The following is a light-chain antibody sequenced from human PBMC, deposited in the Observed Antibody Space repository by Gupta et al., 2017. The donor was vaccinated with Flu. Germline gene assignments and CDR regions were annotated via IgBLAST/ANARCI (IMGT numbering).Light chain of an antibody. V-gene: IGKV2-30*01. CDR1: QGLVYSNGNTY. Sequence: DVVMTQSQLSLSVTLGQPASISCRSSQGLVYSNGNTYVHWFQQRPGQTPRRLSHLVSYRDSGVPDRFSGSESGTDFTLKISRVDAEDVGIYFCRQGAHWPSTFGQGTKVEVK. J-gene: IGKJ1*01. CDR3: RQGAHWPST. CDR2: LVS.